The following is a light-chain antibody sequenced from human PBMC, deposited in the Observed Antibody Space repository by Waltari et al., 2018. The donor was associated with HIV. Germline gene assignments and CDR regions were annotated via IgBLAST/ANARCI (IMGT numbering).Light chain of an antibody. Sequence: EIVLTQSPGTLSLSPGERATLSCRASQTVSGSYLAWYQQKPGQAPRLLIYGASSRATGIPDRFIGSGSGTDFTLTISRLEPEDFAVYYCLQYAKSPRTFGQGTKVEIK. CDR1: QTVSGSY. V-gene: IGKV3-20*01. CDR3: LQYAKSPRT. CDR2: GAS. J-gene: IGKJ1*01.